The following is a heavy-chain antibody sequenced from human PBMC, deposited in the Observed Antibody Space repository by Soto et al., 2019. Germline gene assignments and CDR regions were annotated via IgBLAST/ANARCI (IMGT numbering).Heavy chain of an antibody. V-gene: IGHV3-11*01. D-gene: IGHD3-10*01. CDR3: ARDIRGAN. CDR1: GFTFTDHY. CDR2: INSGGSNI. Sequence: QVQLVDSGGGLVKPGGSLRLSCTASGFTFTDHYMTWIRQDPGTGLEWDSYINSGGSNIYYAASVRGRFTISRDNAKNSVYLQMSSLRAEDPAIYYCARDIRGANWGQGTLVIVSS. J-gene: IGHJ4*02.